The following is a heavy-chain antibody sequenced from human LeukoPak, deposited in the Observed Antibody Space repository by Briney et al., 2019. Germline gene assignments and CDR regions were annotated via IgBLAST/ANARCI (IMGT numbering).Heavy chain of an antibody. CDR2: ISSGAITM. J-gene: IGHJ4*02. Sequence: GGSLRLSCAASGFMFRSFEMYWVRQAPGKGLEWIAYISSGAITMYYADSVKGRFTISRDDAKNSLFQQMNSLRAEDTAVYYCALLAVASDFDYWGQGALVTVSS. CDR3: ALLAVASDFDY. V-gene: IGHV3-48*03. CDR1: GFMFRSFE. D-gene: IGHD6-19*01.